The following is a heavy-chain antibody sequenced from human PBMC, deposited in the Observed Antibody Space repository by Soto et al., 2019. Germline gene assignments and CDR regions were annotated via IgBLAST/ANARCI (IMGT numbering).Heavy chain of an antibody. V-gene: IGHV3-30-3*01. CDR3: ARVGAPLYYYYYGMDV. CDR2: ISYDGSNK. J-gene: IGHJ6*02. D-gene: IGHD3-16*01. CDR1: GFTFSSYA. Sequence: GGSLRLSCGASGFTFSSYAMHWVRQAPGKGLEWVAVISYDGSNKYYADSVKGRFTISRDNSKNTLYLQMNSLRAEDTAVYYCARVGAPLYYYYYGMDVWGQGTTVTVSS.